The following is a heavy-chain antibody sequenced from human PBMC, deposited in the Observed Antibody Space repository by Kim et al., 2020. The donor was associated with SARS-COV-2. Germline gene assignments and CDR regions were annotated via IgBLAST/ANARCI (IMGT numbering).Heavy chain of an antibody. J-gene: IGHJ4*02. Sequence: SPSFQGQVTISADKSISTAYLQWSSLKASDTAMYYCARHESGGTTLPFDYWGQGTLVTVSS. D-gene: IGHD1-7*01. CDR3: ARHESGGTTLPFDY. V-gene: IGHV5-51*01.